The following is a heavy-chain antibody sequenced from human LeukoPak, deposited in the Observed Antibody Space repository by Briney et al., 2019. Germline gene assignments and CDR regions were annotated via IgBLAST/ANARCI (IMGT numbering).Heavy chain of an antibody. CDR3: AKDQAAVLLWFGELLLNWFDP. V-gene: IGHV3-11*01. Sequence: PGGSLRLSCAASGFTFSDYYMSWIRQAPGKGLEWVSYISSSGSTIYYADSVKGRFTISRDNSKNTLYLQMNSLRAEDTAVYYCAKDQAAVLLWFGELLLNWFDPWGQGTLVTVSS. CDR2: ISSSGSTI. D-gene: IGHD3-10*01. J-gene: IGHJ5*02. CDR1: GFTFSDYY.